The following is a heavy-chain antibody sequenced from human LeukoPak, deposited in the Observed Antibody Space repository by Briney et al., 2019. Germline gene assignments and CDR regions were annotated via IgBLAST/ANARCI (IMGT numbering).Heavy chain of an antibody. V-gene: IGHV3-30-3*01. J-gene: IGHJ4*02. CDR1: GFTFSSYA. CDR3: ARDATYYYGSGSPYFDY. D-gene: IGHD3-10*01. CDR2: ISYDGSNK. Sequence: GGSLRLSCAASGFTFSSYAMSWVRQAPGKGLEWVAVISYDGSNKYYADSVKGRFTISRDNSKNTLYLQMNSLRAEDTAVYYCARDATYYYGSGSPYFDYWGQGTLVTVSS.